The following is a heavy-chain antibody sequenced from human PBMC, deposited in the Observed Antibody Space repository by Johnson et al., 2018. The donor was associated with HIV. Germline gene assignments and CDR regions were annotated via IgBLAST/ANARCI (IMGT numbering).Heavy chain of an antibody. Sequence: VQLVESGGGLVQPGGSLRLSCAASGFTFSSYAMSWVRQAPGKGLEWVSAISGSGGSTYYADSVKGRFTISRDTSKNTLYLQMNSLRAGDTAVYYCARGISQPYYNFWSGYHYPDAFDIWGQGTMVTVSS. J-gene: IGHJ3*02. D-gene: IGHD3-3*01. CDR3: ARGISQPYYNFWSGYHYPDAFDI. V-gene: IGHV3-23*04. CDR2: ISGSGGST. CDR1: GFTFSSYA.